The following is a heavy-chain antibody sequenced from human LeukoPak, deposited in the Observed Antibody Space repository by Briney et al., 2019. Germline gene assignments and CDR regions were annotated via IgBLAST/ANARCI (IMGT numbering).Heavy chain of an antibody. Sequence: HPGGSLRLSCAASGFTFSSYWMHWVRQAPGKGLVWVSRINSDGSSTTYADSVKGRFTISRDNAKNTLYLQMSSLRAEDTAVYYCVGYCTGGSCYFDYWGQGTLVTVSS. J-gene: IGHJ4*02. V-gene: IGHV3-74*01. D-gene: IGHD2-15*01. CDR2: INSDGSST. CDR3: VGYCTGGSCYFDY. CDR1: GFTFSSYW.